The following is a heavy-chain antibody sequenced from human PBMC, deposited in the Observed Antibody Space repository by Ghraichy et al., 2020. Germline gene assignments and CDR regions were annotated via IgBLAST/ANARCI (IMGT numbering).Heavy chain of an antibody. CDR2: ISYSGST. Sequence: SETLSLTCTVSGGSISSSPYYWGWIRQPPGKGLEWIGTISYSGSTYYNPSLKSRVTISVDTSKNQFSLKLGSVTASDTAVYYCARHADRPGSDVDTALAFDSWGQGTLVTVSS. CDR1: GGSISSSPYY. V-gene: IGHV4-39*01. D-gene: IGHD5-18*01. J-gene: IGHJ4*02. CDR3: ARHADRPGSDVDTALAFDS.